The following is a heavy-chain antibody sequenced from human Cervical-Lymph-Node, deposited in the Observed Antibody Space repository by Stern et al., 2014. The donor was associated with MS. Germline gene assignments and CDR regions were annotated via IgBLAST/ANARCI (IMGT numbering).Heavy chain of an antibody. CDR2: IYYTGST. V-gene: IGHV4-31*03. CDR3: ARSTLAARPDFDY. J-gene: IGHJ4*02. D-gene: IGHD6-6*01. Sequence: LQESGPGLVKPSRTLSLTCTVSGDSLSSGNYYWTWIRQHPGEGLEWIGYIYYTGSTQYNPSLKSRVTISVDTSKNQFSLKLTSVTAADTAVYYCARSTLAARPDFDYWGQGTLVTVSA. CDR1: GDSLSSGNYY.